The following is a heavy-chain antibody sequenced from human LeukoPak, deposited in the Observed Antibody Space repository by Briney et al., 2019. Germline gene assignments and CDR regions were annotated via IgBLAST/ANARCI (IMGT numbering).Heavy chain of an antibody. CDR3: ANLIVVVPAASSVYGMDV. V-gene: IGHV3-21*01. J-gene: IGHJ6*02. D-gene: IGHD2-2*01. CDR2: ISSSSSYI. Sequence: GGSLRLSCAASGFTFSSYSMNWVRQAPGKGLEWVSSISSSSSYICYADSVKGRFTISRDNAKNSLYLQMNSLRAEDTAVYHCANLIVVVPAASSVYGMDVWGQGTTVTVSS. CDR1: GFTFSSYS.